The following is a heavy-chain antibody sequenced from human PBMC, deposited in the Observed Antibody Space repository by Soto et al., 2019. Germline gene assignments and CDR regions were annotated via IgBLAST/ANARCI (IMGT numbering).Heavy chain of an antibody. J-gene: IGHJ6*02. V-gene: IGHV3-33*01. CDR1: GFTFSSYG. D-gene: IGHD3-3*01. CDR3: ARDQLGYDFWSGYYFAPQYYYYYGMDV. Sequence: QVQLVESGGGVVQPGRSLRLSCAASGFTFSSYGMHWVRQAPGKGLEWVAVIWYDGSNKYYADSVKGRFTISRDNSKNTLYLQMNSLRAEDTAVYYCARDQLGYDFWSGYYFAPQYYYYYGMDVWGQGTTVTVSS. CDR2: IWYDGSNK.